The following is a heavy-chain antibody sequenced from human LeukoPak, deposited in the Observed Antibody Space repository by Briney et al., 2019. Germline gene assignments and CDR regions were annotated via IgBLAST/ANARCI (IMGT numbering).Heavy chain of an antibody. J-gene: IGHJ4*02. CDR1: GGPISSRSYY. V-gene: IGHV4-39*01. D-gene: IGHD3-22*01. CDR2: IYYGGSP. Sequence: SETLSLTCTVSGGPISSRSYYWGWIRQPRGKGLEWIGSIYYGGSPSYNPSLSGRVTISVDTSKNQFSLRLSSVTAADMAVYYCARLPLGYYDSSGYWDYWGQGTLVTVSS. CDR3: ARLPLGYYDSSGYWDY.